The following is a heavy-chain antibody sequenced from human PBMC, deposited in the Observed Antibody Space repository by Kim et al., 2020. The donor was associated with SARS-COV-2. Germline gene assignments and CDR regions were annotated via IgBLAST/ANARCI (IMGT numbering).Heavy chain of an antibody. Sequence: SETLSLTCAVYGGSFSGYYWSWIRQPPGKGLEWIGEINHSGSTNYNPSLKSRVTISVDTSKNQFSLKLSSVTAADTAVYYCCIAAAGTGIDYWGQGTLVTVSS. V-gene: IGHV4-34*01. CDR2: INHSGST. D-gene: IGHD6-13*01. CDR1: GGSFSGYY. J-gene: IGHJ4*02. CDR3: CIAAAGTGIDY.